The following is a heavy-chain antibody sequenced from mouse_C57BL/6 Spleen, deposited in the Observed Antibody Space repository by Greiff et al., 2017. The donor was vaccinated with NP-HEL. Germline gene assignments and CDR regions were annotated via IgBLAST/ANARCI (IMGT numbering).Heavy chain of an antibody. CDR3: ARGLLRLEFDY. V-gene: IGHV1-63*01. CDR2: IYPGGGYT. Sequence: VQLKESGAELVRPGPSVKMSCKASGYTFTNYWIGWAKQRPGHGLEWIGDIYPGGGYTNYNEKFKGKATLTADKSSSTAYMQFSSLTSEDSAIYYCARGLLRLEFDYWGQGTTLTVSS. J-gene: IGHJ2*01. D-gene: IGHD2-2*01. CDR1: GYTFTNYW.